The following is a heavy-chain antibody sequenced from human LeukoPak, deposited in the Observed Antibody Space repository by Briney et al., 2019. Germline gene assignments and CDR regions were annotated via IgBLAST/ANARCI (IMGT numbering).Heavy chain of an antibody. Sequence: PSETLSLTCTVSGGSISNYFWSWIRQPPGKGLEWIGYIYYSGSTNYNPSLKSRVTISVDTSKNQFSLKLSSVTAADTAVYYCARDPTAAGTALYFDYWGQGTLVTVSS. V-gene: IGHV4-59*01. D-gene: IGHD6-13*01. CDR3: ARDPTAAGTALYFDY. J-gene: IGHJ4*02. CDR2: IYYSGST. CDR1: GGSISNYF.